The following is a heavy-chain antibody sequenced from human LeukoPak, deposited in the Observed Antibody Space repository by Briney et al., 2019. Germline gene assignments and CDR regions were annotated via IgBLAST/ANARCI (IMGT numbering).Heavy chain of an antibody. CDR1: GFSVSSTY. J-gene: IGHJ4*02. V-gene: IGHV3-53*01. D-gene: IGHD3-10*01. Sequence: GGSLRLSCAASGFSVSSTYMTWVRQAPGKGLEWGSILYRGGDRHYADSVKGRFTISRDNSKNTLSLQMNNLRVEDTAMYYCARGGGSENHYAPWYFDYWGQGALVTVSS. CDR3: ARGGGSENHYAPWYFDY. CDR2: LYRGGDR.